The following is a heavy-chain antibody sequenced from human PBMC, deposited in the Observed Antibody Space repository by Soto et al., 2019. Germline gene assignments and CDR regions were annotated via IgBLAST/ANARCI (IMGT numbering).Heavy chain of an antibody. J-gene: IGHJ6*02. CDR3: AREGYGSGLVYGMDV. CDR1: GFTFSSYG. Sequence: QVQLVESGGGVVQPGRSLRLSCAASGFTFSSYGMHWVRQAPGKGLEWVAVIWYDGSNKYYADSVKGRFTISRDNSKNTLYLQMNSLRAEDTAVYYCAREGYGSGLVYGMDVWGQGTTVTVSS. CDR2: IWYDGSNK. D-gene: IGHD3-10*01. V-gene: IGHV3-33*01.